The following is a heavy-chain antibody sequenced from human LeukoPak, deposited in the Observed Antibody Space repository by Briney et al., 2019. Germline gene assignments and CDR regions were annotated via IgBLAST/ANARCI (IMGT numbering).Heavy chain of an antibody. CDR2: IWYDGSNK. CDR3: AKLTYYYDSSGYTESDY. V-gene: IGHV3-33*06. J-gene: IGHJ4*02. Sequence: GGSLRLSCAASGFTFSSYGMHWVRQAPGKGLEWVAVIWYDGSNKYYADSVKGRFTISRDNSKNTLYLQMNSLRAEDTAVYYCAKLTYYYDSSGYTESDYWGQGTLVTVSS. D-gene: IGHD3-22*01. CDR1: GFTFSSYG.